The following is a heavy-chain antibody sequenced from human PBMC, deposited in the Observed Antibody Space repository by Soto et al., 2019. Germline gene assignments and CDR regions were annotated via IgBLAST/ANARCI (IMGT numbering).Heavy chain of an antibody. J-gene: IGHJ6*02. CDR3: AKGLAAATTHYYYYYGMDV. V-gene: IGHV3-23*01. Sequence: PGGALRLSCAASGFTFSSYAMSWVRQAPGKGLEWVSAISGSGGSTYYADSVKGRFTISRDNSKNTLYLQMNSLRAEDTAVYYCAKGLAAATTHYYYYYGMDVWGQGTTVTVSS. CDR1: GFTFSSYA. CDR2: ISGSGGST. D-gene: IGHD6-25*01.